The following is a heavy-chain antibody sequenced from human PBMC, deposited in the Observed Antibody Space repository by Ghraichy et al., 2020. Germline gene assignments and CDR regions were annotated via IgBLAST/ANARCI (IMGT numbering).Heavy chain of an antibody. Sequence: GESLNISCTASGFTFGDYAMSWFRQAPGKGLEWVGFIRSKAYGGTTEYAASVKGRFTISRDDSKSIAYLQMNSLKTEDTAVYYCTRAKYYYDSSTDYWGQGTLVTVSS. CDR2: IRSKAYGGTT. D-gene: IGHD3-22*01. CDR3: TRAKYYYDSSTDY. CDR1: GFTFGDYA. V-gene: IGHV3-49*03. J-gene: IGHJ4*02.